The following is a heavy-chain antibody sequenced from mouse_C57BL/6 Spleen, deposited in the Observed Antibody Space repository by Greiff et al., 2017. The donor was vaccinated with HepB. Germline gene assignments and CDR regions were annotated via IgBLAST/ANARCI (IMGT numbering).Heavy chain of an antibody. Sequence: EVKLMESGPGLVKPSQSLSLTCSVTGYSITSGYYWNWIRQFPGNKLEWMGYISYDGSNNYNPSLKNRISITRDTSKNQFFLKLNSVTTEDTATYYCARGPWSYYFDYWGQGTTLTVSS. CDR2: ISYDGSN. J-gene: IGHJ2*01. V-gene: IGHV3-6*01. CDR1: GYSITSGYY. CDR3: ARGPWSYYFDY.